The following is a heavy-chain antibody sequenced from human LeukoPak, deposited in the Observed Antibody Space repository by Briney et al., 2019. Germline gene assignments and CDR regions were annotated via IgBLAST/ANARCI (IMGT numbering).Heavy chain of an antibody. CDR1: GGSINSSSYY. Sequence: SETLSLTCTVSGGSINSSSYYWGWIRQPPGKGLEWIGSIYYSGSTYYNPSLKSRVTISVDTSKNQFSLKLSSVTAADTAVYYCAGLPYYYYYYMDVWGKGTTVTVSS. D-gene: IGHD5-12*01. CDR2: IYYSGST. V-gene: IGHV4-39*01. CDR3: AGLPYYYYYYMDV. J-gene: IGHJ6*03.